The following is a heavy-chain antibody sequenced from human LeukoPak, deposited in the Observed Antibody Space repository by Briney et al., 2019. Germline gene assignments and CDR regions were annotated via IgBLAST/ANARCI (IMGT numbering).Heavy chain of an antibody. CDR3: ARARSVRGETDAFDI. D-gene: IGHD3-10*01. V-gene: IGHV3-13*01. CDR2: IGTAGDT. Sequence: GGSLRLSCAASGFTFSSYDMHWVRQATGKGLEWVSAIGTAGDTYYPGSVKGRFTISRENAKNSLYLQMNSLRAGDTAVYYCARARSVRGETDAFDIWGQGTMVTVSS. J-gene: IGHJ3*02. CDR1: GFTFSSYD.